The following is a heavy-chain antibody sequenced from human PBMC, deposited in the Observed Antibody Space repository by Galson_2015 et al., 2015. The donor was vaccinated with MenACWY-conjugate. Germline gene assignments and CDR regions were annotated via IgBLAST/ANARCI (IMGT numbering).Heavy chain of an antibody. J-gene: IGHJ4*02. CDR2: INPGGSST. CDR1: GFIFNTYW. D-gene: IGHD1-26*01. CDR3: AKTRGASFYFDS. Sequence: LRLSCAASGFIFNTYWMHWVRQAPGKGLVWVSRINPGGSSTTYADSVKDRLTISRDNAKNTLYLQMNSLRPEDTAVFYCAKTRGASFYFDSWGQGTLVTVSS. V-gene: IGHV3-74*01.